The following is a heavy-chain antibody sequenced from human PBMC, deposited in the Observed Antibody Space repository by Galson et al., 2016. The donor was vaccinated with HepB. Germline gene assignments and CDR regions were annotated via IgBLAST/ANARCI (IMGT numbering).Heavy chain of an antibody. J-gene: IGHJ3*01. CDR3: ARDVSPGYSGTYYDAFDV. V-gene: IGHV3-7*01. CDR2: IRRDESAR. Sequence: SLRLPCAASGFTFSDYWMTWVRQAPGKGLEWVANIRRDESARYYVHSVKGRFTISRDNAKNSLYLQMDSLRAEDTAVYYCARDVSPGYSGTYYDAFDVWGQGTMVTVSS. D-gene: IGHD1-26*01. CDR1: GFTFSDYW.